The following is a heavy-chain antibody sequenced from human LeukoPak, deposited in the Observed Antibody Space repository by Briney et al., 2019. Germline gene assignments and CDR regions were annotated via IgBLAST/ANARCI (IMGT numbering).Heavy chain of an antibody. Sequence: GGSLRLSCAASGFTFDDYGMSWVRHAPGKGLEWVSAISSSGSTIYYADSVKGRFTISRDNAKNSLYLQMNSLRAEDTAVYYCARGARYSSGWYDWYYYYYMDVWGKGTTVTVSS. V-gene: IGHV3-11*04. J-gene: IGHJ6*03. D-gene: IGHD6-19*01. CDR2: ISSSGSTI. CDR1: GFTFDDYG. CDR3: ARGARYSSGWYDWYYYYYMDV.